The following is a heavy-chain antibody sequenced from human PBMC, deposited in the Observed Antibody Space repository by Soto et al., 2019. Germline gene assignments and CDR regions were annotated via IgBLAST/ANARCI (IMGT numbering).Heavy chain of an antibody. CDR1: GFSLRTNGMR. D-gene: IGHD3-22*01. J-gene: IGHJ4*02. V-gene: IGHV2-70*04. CDR3: ARSPPPYFYDSSGNTFDC. Sequence: SGPTLVNPTQTLTLTCTFSGFSLRTNGMRVYWIRQPPGKAPEWLARIDGDDEKIYSTSLKTRLTISKDTSKNQVVLTMTNTDPVDTATYYCARSPPPYFYDSSGNTFDCWGQGILVTVSS. CDR2: IDGDDEK.